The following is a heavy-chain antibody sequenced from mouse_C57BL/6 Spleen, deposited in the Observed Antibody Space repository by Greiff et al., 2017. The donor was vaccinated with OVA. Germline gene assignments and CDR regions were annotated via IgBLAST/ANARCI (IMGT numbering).Heavy chain of an antibody. CDR2: SRNKANDYTT. CDR1: GFTFSDFY. CDR3: ARDHDYGGYLDY. V-gene: IGHV7-1*01. D-gene: IGHD2-4*01. Sequence: EVKVVESGGGLVQSGRSLRLSCATSGFTFSDFYMEWVRQAPGKGLEWIAASRNKANDYTTEYSASVKGRFIVSRDTSQSILYLQMNALRAEDTAIYYCARDHDYGGYLDYWGQGTTLTVSS. J-gene: IGHJ2*01.